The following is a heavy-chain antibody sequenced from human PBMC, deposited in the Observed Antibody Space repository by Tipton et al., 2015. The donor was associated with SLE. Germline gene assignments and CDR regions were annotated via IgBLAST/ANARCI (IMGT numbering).Heavy chain of an antibody. J-gene: IGHJ4*02. D-gene: IGHD6-19*01. CDR3: ARATCAARYSSGWYDY. Sequence: QVQLVQSGAEVKKPGASVKVSCKASGYTFTSYGISWVRQAPGQGLEWMGWISAYNGNTNYAQKLQGRVTMTTDTSTSTACMELRSLRSADTAVYYCARATCAARYSSGWYDYWGQGTLVTVSS. CDR2: ISAYNGNT. V-gene: IGHV1-18*01. CDR1: GYTFTSYG.